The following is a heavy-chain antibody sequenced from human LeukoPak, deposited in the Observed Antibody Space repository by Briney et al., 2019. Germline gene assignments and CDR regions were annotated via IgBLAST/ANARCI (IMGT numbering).Heavy chain of an antibody. V-gene: IGHV1-18*01. CDR1: GYTFTSYG. D-gene: IGHD1-1*01. CDR3: ARGELESMGDY. CDR2: INPNSGGT. J-gene: IGHJ4*02. Sequence: ASVKVSCKASGYTFTSYGISWVRQAPGQGLEWMGWINPNSGGTNYAQKLQGRVTMTTDTSTSTAYMELRSLRSDDTAVYYCARGELESMGDYWGQGTLVTVSS.